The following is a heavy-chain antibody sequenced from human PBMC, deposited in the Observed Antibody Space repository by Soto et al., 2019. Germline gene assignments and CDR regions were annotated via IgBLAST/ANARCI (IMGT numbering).Heavy chain of an antibody. D-gene: IGHD3-9*01. Sequence: QVQLQESGPGLVKPSGTMSLTCAVSGGSISSRNWWSWVRQPPGKGLEWIGEIHHSGSTNYNPSLKSRVTMAIDKYKNQFSLKVSSVTAADTAVYYCARDGTGHPYYSDNWGQGTLVTVAS. CDR1: GGSISSRNW. CDR3: ARDGTGHPYYSDN. CDR2: IHHSGST. V-gene: IGHV4-4*02. J-gene: IGHJ4*02.